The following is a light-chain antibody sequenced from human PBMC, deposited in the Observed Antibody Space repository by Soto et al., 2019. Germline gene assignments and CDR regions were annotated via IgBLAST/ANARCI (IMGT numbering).Light chain of an antibody. J-gene: IGKJ4*01. V-gene: IGKV3-11*01. CDR1: QSISSH. CDR2: DAS. Sequence: EIVLTQSPATLSLSPGERATLSCRASQSISSHLAWYQQKPGQAPRLLIYDASNRATGIPARFSGSGSGTDFTLTISSLEPEDFAVYYCQQRPNWPLTFGGGTKVEIK. CDR3: QQRPNWPLT.